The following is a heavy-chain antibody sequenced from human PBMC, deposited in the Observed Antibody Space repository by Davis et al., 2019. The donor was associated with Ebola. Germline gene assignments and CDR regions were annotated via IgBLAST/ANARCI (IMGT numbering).Heavy chain of an antibody. CDR1: GFTFSSYN. CDR2: ISSSSSTI. V-gene: IGHV3-48*01. Sequence: GESLKISCAASGFTFSSYNMNWVRQAPGKGLEWVSYISSSSSTIYYADSVKGRFTISRDNAKNSLYLQMNSLRAEDTAVYYCAKVDCSGGSCYGFDYWGQGTLVTVSS. D-gene: IGHD2-15*01. J-gene: IGHJ4*02. CDR3: AKVDCSGGSCYGFDY.